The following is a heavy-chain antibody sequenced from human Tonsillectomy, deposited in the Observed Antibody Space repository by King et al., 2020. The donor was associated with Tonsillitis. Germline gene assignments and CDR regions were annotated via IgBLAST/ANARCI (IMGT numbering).Heavy chain of an antibody. D-gene: IGHD5-12*01. CDR1: GFTFESYG. CDR3: ARDGGYPPSRFDI. CDR2: ISHDGSKE. Sequence: VQLVESGGGVVQAGRSLRLSCAASGFTFESYGMHWVRQFSGKGLDGVAAISHDGSKEYYADSVRGRFTISRDNSKSTLYLQMDTLSAEDTAVYYCARDGGYPPSRFDIWGQGTTVTVSS. J-gene: IGHJ3*02. V-gene: IGHV3-33*05.